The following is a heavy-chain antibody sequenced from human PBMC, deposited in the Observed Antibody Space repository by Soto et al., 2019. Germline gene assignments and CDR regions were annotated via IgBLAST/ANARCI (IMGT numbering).Heavy chain of an antibody. D-gene: IGHD3-10*01. CDR3: ARDLVVRGYYYCGMDV. J-gene: IGHJ6*02. V-gene: IGHV3-30-3*01. CDR2: ISYDGSNK. Sequence: QVQLVESGGGVVQPGRSLRLSCAASGFTFSSYAMHWVRQAPGKGLEWVAVISYDGSNKYYADSVKGRFTISRDNSKNTLYLQMNSLRAEDTAVYYCARDLVVRGYYYCGMDVWGQGTTVTVSS. CDR1: GFTFSSYA.